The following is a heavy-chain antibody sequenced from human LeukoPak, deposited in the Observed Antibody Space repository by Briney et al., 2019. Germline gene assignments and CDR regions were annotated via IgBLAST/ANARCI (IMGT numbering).Heavy chain of an antibody. Sequence: GASVKVSCKASGYAFSSYGINWVRQAPGQGLEFMGWISAYNGNTNYAQKFQGRVTMTTDTSTSTAYMDLRSLRYDDTAVYYCARSIRYFDWLSTGYFDLWGRGTLVTVSS. CDR3: ARSIRYFDWLSTGYFDL. CDR2: ISAYNGNT. V-gene: IGHV1-18*01. J-gene: IGHJ2*01. CDR1: GYAFSSYG. D-gene: IGHD3-9*01.